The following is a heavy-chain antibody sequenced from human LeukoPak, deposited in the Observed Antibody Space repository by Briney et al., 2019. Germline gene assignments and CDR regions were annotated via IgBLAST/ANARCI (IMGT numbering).Heavy chain of an antibody. CDR2: IYPGDSDT. CDR1: W. CDR3: ARLGPGHSNYGDY. V-gene: IGHV5-51*01. J-gene: IGHJ4*02. D-gene: IGHD4-11*01. Sequence: WWSWVRQPPGKGLEWMGIIYPGDSDTRYSPSFQGQVTISADKSISTAYLQWSSLKASDTAMYYCARLGPGHSNYGDYWGQGTLVTVSS.